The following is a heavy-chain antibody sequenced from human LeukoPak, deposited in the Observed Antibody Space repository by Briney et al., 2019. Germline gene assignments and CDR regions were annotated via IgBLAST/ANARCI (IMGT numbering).Heavy chain of an antibody. CDR1: GGSFSGYY. D-gene: IGHD3-3*01. Sequence: KPSETLSLTCAVYGGSFSGYYWSWIRQPPGKGLEWIGEINHSGSTNYNPSLKSRVTISVDTSKNQFSLKLCSVTAADTAVYYCAREIWSGYSGDYWGQGTLVTVSS. V-gene: IGHV4-34*01. CDR3: AREIWSGYSGDY. J-gene: IGHJ4*02. CDR2: INHSGST.